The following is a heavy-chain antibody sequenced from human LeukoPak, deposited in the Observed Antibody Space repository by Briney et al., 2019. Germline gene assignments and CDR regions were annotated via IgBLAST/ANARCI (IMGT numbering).Heavy chain of an antibody. CDR3: ARGITIFGVDLNWFDP. D-gene: IGHD3-3*01. CDR1: GYAITSYD. V-gene: IGHV1-8*01. CDR2: MIPNSGNT. Sequence: ASLKLSCKASGYAITSYDNKGVRQDTGQGLEWMGGMIPNSGNTGYAQKFQGRVTMTRNTSISTAYMELSSLRSEDTAVYYCARGITIFGVDLNWFDPWGQGTLVTVSS. J-gene: IGHJ5*02.